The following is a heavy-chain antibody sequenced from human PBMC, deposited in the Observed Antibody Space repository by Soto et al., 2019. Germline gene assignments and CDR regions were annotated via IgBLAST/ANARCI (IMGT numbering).Heavy chain of an antibody. V-gene: IGHV3-23*01. D-gene: IGHD1-20*01. CDR1: GFTFSSYA. Sequence: GGSLRLSCAASGFTFSSYAMSWVSQAPGKGLEWVSAISGSGGSTYYADSVKGRFTISRDNSKNTLYLQMNSLRAEDTAVYYCANLTGTTIPFYYYYGMDVWGQGTTVTVS. CDR2: ISGSGGST. CDR3: ANLTGTTIPFYYYYGMDV. J-gene: IGHJ6*02.